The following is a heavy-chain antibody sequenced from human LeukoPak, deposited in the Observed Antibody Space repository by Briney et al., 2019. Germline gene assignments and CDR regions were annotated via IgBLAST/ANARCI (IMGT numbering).Heavy chain of an antibody. J-gene: IGHJ4*02. CDR3: ARSRHYYDSSGQTSLFDY. CDR2: IDWDDDK. D-gene: IGHD3-22*01. CDR1: GFSLSTSGMC. V-gene: IGHV2-70*11. Sequence: ESGPTLVNPTQTLTLTCTFSGFSLSTSGMCVSWIRQPPGKALEWLARIDWDDDKYYSTSLKTRLTISKDTSKNQVVLTMTNMDPVDTATYYCARSRHYYDSSGQTSLFDYWGQGTLVTVSS.